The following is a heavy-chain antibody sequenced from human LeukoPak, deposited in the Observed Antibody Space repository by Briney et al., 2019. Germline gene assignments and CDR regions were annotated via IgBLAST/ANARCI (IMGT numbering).Heavy chain of an antibody. CDR1: GFTFSTYG. V-gene: IGHV3-30*18. Sequence: GRSLRLSCEASGFTFSTYGMHWVRQAPGKGLEWVAVVSHDGTNKYYVDSVKGRFTISRDNSINTLSLQMNSLRAEDTAVYYCAKEGYYGSGSFPDHWGQGTLVTVSS. D-gene: IGHD3-10*01. J-gene: IGHJ4*02. CDR3: AKEGYYGSGSFPDH. CDR2: VSHDGTNK.